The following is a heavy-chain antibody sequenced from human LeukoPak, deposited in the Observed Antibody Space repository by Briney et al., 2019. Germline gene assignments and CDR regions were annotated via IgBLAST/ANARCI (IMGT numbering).Heavy chain of an antibody. D-gene: IGHD3-22*01. Sequence: PGGSLRLSCAASGFTFSSYAVSWVRQAPGKGLEWVSAISGSGGSTYYADSVKGRFTISRDNSKNTLYLQMNSLRAEDTAVYYCAKDQWGEYYYDSSGYLDYWGQGTLVTVSS. V-gene: IGHV3-23*01. CDR3: AKDQWGEYYYDSSGYLDY. CDR1: GFTFSSYA. CDR2: ISGSGGST. J-gene: IGHJ4*02.